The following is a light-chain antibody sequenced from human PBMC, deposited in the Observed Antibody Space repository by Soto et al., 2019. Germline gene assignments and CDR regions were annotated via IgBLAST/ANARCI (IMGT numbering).Light chain of an antibody. CDR3: HQYNNWPPGT. J-gene: IGKJ1*01. CDR1: QSISSN. CDR2: VAS. Sequence: EIVLTQSPATLSVSPGERATLSCRASQSISSNLAWYQQRPGQAPRLLIYVASTRATGIPDRFSGRGSGTEFTLPISSLQSEDFAVYYCHQYNNWPPGTFGQGTKVEIK. V-gene: IGKV3-15*01.